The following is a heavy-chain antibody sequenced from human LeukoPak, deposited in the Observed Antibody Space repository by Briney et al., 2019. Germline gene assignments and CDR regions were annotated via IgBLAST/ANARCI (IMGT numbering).Heavy chain of an antibody. V-gene: IGHV1-18*04. CDR1: GYTFSRYG. D-gene: IGHD3-16*01. CDR2: ISPYNGDT. CDR3: VRDLYDYGSVNYVDLFAI. Sequence: GASVKVSCKASGYTFSRYGISWVRQAPGQGLEWMGWISPYNGDTNYAQKLQGRVTMTTDTSTSTAYMELRSLRSDDTALYYCVRDLYDYGSVNYVDLFAIWGQGTMVTVSS. J-gene: IGHJ3*02.